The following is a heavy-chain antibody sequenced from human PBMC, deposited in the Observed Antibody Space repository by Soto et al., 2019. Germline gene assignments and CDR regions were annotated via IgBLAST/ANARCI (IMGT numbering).Heavy chain of an antibody. CDR2: GNGGGDIT. D-gene: IGHD3-3*01. CDR1: EFTFSSYS. V-gene: IGHV3-23*01. J-gene: IGHJ6*02. CDR3: ARGHFGVTMDV. Sequence: EVQLLESGGGLVQPGGSLRLSCAASEFTFSSYSMIWVRQAPGKGLEWVSGGNGGGDITYYAASVKGRFTISRDNSKNTLYLQMNSLKAEVAAVFYCARGHFGVTMDVWGQGTTVTVSS.